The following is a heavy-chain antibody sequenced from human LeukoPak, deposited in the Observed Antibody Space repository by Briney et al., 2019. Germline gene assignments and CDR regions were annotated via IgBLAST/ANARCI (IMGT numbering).Heavy chain of an antibody. J-gene: IGHJ3*02. CDR2: INHSGST. CDR1: GGSFSGYY. V-gene: IGHV4-34*01. Sequence: SETLSLTCAAYGGSFSGYYWSWIRQPPGKGLEWIGEINHSGSTNYNPSLKSRVTISVDTSKNQFSLKLSSVTAADTAVYYCARGSRGYSSFWGRKGDAFDIWGQGTMVTVSS. D-gene: IGHD5-18*01. CDR3: ARGSRGYSSFWGRKGDAFDI.